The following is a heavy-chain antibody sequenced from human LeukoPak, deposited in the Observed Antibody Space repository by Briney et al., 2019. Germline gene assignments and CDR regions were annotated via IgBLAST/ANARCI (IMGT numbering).Heavy chain of an antibody. Sequence: SETLSLTCTVSGDSISSNTFYWGWIRQPRGKGLEWIGSIYYSGNTYYNPSLKSRVTISVDTSKNQFSLKLSSVPAADTAVYYCARLKSGYTIDYWGQGTLVTVPS. D-gene: IGHD3-3*01. CDR2: IYYSGNT. CDR1: GDSISSNTFY. V-gene: IGHV4-39*01. J-gene: IGHJ4*02. CDR3: ARLKSGYTIDY.